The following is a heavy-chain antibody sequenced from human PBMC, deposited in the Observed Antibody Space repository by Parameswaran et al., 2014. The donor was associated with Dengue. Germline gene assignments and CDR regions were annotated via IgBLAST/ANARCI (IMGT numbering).Heavy chain of an antibody. CDR3: ARGSPKVRGVIITARGNFDY. V-gene: IGHV4-31*02. Sequence: RWIRQPPGKGLEWIGYIYYSGSTYYNPSLKSRVTISVDTSKNQFSLKLSSVTAADTAVYYCARGSPKVRGVIITARGNFDYWGQGTLVTVSS. D-gene: IGHD3-10*01. CDR2: IYYSGST. J-gene: IGHJ4*02.